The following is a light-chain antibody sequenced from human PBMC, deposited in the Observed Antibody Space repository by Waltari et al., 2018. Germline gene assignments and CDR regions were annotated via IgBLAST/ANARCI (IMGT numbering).Light chain of an antibody. CDR2: EVF. J-gene: IGLJ3*02. Sequence: QSALTQPASVSGSPGQSITISCSGTSSDLGSSNLVSWYQQHPGKAPKLIIFEVFKRPSGVSNRFSGSKSGDTVSLTVSGLQAGDEAEYFCSSYAGNSVVFGGGTKLTVL. V-gene: IGLV2-23*02. CDR3: SSYAGNSVV. CDR1: SSDLGSSNL.